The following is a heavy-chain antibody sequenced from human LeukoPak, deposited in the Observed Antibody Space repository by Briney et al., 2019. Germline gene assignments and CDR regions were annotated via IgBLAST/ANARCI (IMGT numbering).Heavy chain of an antibody. Sequence: GRSLRLSCVASGFTFNKYWMHWVRQAAGKGLVWVSRINPDGSSTDYADSVKGRFTNSRDNAKNTLYLQMNTLRAEDTALYFCASITPGYWGQGNLVTVSS. CDR3: ASITPGY. J-gene: IGHJ4*02. D-gene: IGHD1-14*01. CDR1: GFTFNKYW. CDR2: INPDGSST. V-gene: IGHV3-74*01.